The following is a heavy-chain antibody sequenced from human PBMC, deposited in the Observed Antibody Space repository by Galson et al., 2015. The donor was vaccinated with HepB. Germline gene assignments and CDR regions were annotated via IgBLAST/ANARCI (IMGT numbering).Heavy chain of an antibody. CDR2: ISYDGSNK. CDR1: GFTFSSYG. CDR3: AKDLGSGWSLDY. J-gene: IGHJ4*02. V-gene: IGHV3-30*18. D-gene: IGHD6-19*01. Sequence: SLRLSCAASGFTFSSYGMHWVRQAPGKGLEWVAVISYDGSNKYYADSVKGRFTISRDNSKNTLYLQMNSLRAEDTAVYYCAKDLGSGWSLDYWGQGTLVTVSS.